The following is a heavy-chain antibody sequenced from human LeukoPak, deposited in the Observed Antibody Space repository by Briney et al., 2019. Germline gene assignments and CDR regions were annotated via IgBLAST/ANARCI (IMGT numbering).Heavy chain of an antibody. CDR2: ITYDGSNK. CDR3: ARGLLETPTSYFDY. D-gene: IGHD4-23*01. CDR1: GFTFSSNA. Sequence: GRSLRLSCAASGFTFSSNAMHWVRQAPGKGLEWVAVITYDGSNKNYADSVKGRFTISRDNSKNTLYLQMNSLRAEDTAVYYCARGLLETPTSYFDYWGQGTLVTVSS. J-gene: IGHJ4*02. V-gene: IGHV3-30-3*01.